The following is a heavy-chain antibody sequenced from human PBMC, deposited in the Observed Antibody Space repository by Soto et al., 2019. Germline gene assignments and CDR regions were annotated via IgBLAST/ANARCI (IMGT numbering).Heavy chain of an antibody. CDR1: GFTFSSYA. Sequence: GGSLRLSCAASGFTFSSYAMSWVRQAPGKGLEWVSAISGSGGSTYYADSVKGRFTISRDNSKNTLYLQMNSLRAEDTAVYYCAKGSAAAGTRWDYGMDVWGQGTTVTVSS. V-gene: IGHV3-23*01. CDR3: AKGSAAAGTRWDYGMDV. J-gene: IGHJ6*02. CDR2: ISGSGGST. D-gene: IGHD6-13*01.